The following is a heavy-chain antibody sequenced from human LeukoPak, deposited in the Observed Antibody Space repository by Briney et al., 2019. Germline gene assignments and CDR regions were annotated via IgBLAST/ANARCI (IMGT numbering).Heavy chain of an antibody. D-gene: IGHD6-19*01. CDR2: IWYDGIKM. CDR3: ARDQNSSGWYNY. V-gene: IGHV3-33*01. J-gene: IGHJ4*02. CDR1: GFTFSAYG. Sequence: GGSLRLSCAASGFTFSAYGMHWVRQAPGKGLEWVAVIWYDGIKMYYADSVKGRFTISRDNAKNSLYLQMNSLRAEDTAVYYCARDQNSSGWYNYWGQGTLVTVSS.